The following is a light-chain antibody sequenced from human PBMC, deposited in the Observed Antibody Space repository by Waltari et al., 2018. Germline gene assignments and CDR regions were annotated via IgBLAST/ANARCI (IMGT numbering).Light chain of an antibody. J-gene: IGLJ1*01. CDR1: SSNVCSFDY. CDR3: CSYTGTNTFV. Sequence: QSALTQPRSVSGSPGQSVTISCPGTSSNVCSFDYFSWYQHHPGKAPKLLIYDVAKRPSGVPHRFSGSKSGNTASLTITGLQTEDEADYYCCSYTGTNTFVLGTGTAITVL. V-gene: IGLV2-11*01. CDR2: DVA.